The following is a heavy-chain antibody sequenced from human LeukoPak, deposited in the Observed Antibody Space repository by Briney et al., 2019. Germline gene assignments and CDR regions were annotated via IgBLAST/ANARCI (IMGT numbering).Heavy chain of an antibody. J-gene: IGHJ4*02. Sequence: PGGSLRLSCAASGFTFSDTYMSWIRQAPGKGLEWVSYISSSASTIYHTDSVKGRFTISRDNAKNSLYLQLNSLRAEDTAVYYCARGLRWNDYWGQGTLVAVSS. V-gene: IGHV3-11*04. CDR3: ARGLRWNDY. CDR1: GFTFSDTY. CDR2: ISSSASTI. D-gene: IGHD4-23*01.